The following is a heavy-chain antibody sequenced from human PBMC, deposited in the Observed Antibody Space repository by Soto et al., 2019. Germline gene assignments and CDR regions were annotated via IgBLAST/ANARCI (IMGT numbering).Heavy chain of an antibody. D-gene: IGHD2-15*01. CDR1: GYTFTSYD. V-gene: IGHV1-8*01. CDR3: AREDIDFSDMDV. CDR2: MNPNSGNT. J-gene: IGHJ6*03. Sequence: ASLKVSCKASGYTFTSYDINWVRQATGQGLEWMGWMNPNSGNTGYAQKFQGRVTMTRNTSISTAYMELSSLRSEDTAVYYCAREDIDFSDMDVWGKGTTVTVSS.